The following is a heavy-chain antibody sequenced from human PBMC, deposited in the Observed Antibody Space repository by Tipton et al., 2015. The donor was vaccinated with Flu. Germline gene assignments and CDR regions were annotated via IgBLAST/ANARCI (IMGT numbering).Heavy chain of an antibody. Sequence: TLSLTCAVSGDSISSDFYWAWIRQFPGKGLEWIGNVHQAGTTYYNPSLRSRVTISLDRPKNHFSLRLTSVTAADTAIYYCARRDFSNHVSEPHSWFDPWGQGLLVTVSS. CDR2: VHQAGTT. CDR3: ARRDFSNHVSEPHSWFDP. V-gene: IGHV4-38-2*01. D-gene: IGHD1-14*01. J-gene: IGHJ5*01. CDR1: GDSISSDFY.